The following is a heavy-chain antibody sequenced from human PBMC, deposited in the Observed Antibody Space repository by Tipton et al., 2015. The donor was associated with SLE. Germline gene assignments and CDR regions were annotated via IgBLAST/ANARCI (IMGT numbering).Heavy chain of an antibody. D-gene: IGHD3-9*01. J-gene: IGHJ5*02. CDR3: ARTKLRYFDWPYNWFDP. V-gene: IGHV4-39*07. Sequence: TLSLTCTVSGGSISSSSYYWGWIRQPPGKGLEWIGSIYYSGSTYYNPSLKSRVTISVDTSKNQSSLKLSSVTAADTAVYYCARTKLRYFDWPYNWFDPWGQRTLVSASS. CDR2: IYYSGST. CDR1: GGSISSSSYY.